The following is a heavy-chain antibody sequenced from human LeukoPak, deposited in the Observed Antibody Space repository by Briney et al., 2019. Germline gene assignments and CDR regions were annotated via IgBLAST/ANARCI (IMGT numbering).Heavy chain of an antibody. D-gene: IGHD2-15*01. CDR3: VKEGYCSGGSCYPRVDY. CDR1: GFTFSSYA. CDR2: ISSNGGST. Sequence: GGSLRLSCSASGFTFSSYAMHWVRQAPGRGLEYVSAISSNGGSTYYADSVKGRFTISRDNSKNTLYPQMSSLRAEDTAVYYCVKEGYCSGGSCYPRVDYWGQGTLVTVSS. V-gene: IGHV3-64D*06. J-gene: IGHJ4*02.